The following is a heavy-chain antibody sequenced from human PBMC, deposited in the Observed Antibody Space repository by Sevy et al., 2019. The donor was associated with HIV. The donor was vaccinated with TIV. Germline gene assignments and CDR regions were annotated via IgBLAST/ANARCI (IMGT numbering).Heavy chain of an antibody. Sequence: GGSLRLSCAASGFTFSDYYMSWIRQAPGKGLEWVSYISSSGSTIYYADSVKGRFTISRDNAKNSLYLQMNSLRAEDTAVYYCARANAEYYYYGMDAWGQGTTVTVSS. J-gene: IGHJ6*02. CDR3: ARANAEYYYYGMDA. V-gene: IGHV3-11*01. CDR1: GFTFSDYY. CDR2: ISSSGSTI. D-gene: IGHD2-2*01.